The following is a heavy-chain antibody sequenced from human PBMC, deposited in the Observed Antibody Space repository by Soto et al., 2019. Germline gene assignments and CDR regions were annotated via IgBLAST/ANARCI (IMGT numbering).Heavy chain of an antibody. J-gene: IGHJ4*02. CDR3: ASLDTAVIKTGGY. D-gene: IGHD2-21*01. V-gene: IGHV3-7*01. Sequence: EVQLVESGGGLVQPGGSLRLSCAASGLKVSSWMSWVRQAPGKGLEWVAMTTQDGSGRHYLDCLKGRFTISRDSPKTSMSLQLNSLPAEATAMYYCASLDTAVIKTGGYWGQGTQVTVAS. CDR1: GLKVSSW. CDR2: TTQDGSGR.